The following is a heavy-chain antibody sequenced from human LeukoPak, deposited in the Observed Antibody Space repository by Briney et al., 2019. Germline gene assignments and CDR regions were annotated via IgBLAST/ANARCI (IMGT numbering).Heavy chain of an antibody. CDR3: ARDRIARGPDVFDI. D-gene: IGHD6-13*01. J-gene: IGHJ3*02. CDR2: ISSSSSTI. V-gene: IGHV3-48*02. CDR1: GFTFSSYS. Sequence: GGSLRLSCAASGFTFSSYSMNWVRQAPGKGLEWVSYISSSSSTIYYVDSVKGRFTISRDNGKNSLYLQMNSLRDEDTGVYYCARDRIARGPDVFDIWGQGTMVTVSS.